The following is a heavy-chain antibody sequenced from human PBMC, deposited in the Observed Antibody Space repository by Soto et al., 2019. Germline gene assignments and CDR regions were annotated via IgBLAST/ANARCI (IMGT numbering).Heavy chain of an antibody. V-gene: IGHV3-30-3*01. Sequence: PGGSLRLSCAASGVTCSSYAMHWVRQAPGKGLEWVAFISYDGSNKYHADSVKGRFTISRDNSKNTLYLQMNSLRAEDTAVYYCVRESPGYFDYWGQGTLVTVSS. CDR3: VRESPGYFDY. CDR2: ISYDGSNK. D-gene: IGHD2-15*01. J-gene: IGHJ4*02. CDR1: GVTCSSYA.